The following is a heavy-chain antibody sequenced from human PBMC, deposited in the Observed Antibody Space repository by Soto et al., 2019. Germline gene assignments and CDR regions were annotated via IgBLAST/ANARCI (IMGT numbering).Heavy chain of an antibody. CDR2: INSDGSDT. D-gene: IGHD2-2*01. V-gene: IGHV3-74*03. Sequence: DVQLVESGGGSAQPGGSLTLSCEASGFSFSSHWMHWVRQAPGRGLMWVSRINSDGSDTMYADSVKGRFTISRDNAKNTVSLQMNGMRAEDTGISYWTSWGGNSAINEFDFWGQGAMVTVSS. J-gene: IGHJ3*01. CDR3: TSWGGNSAINEFDF. CDR1: GFSFSSHW.